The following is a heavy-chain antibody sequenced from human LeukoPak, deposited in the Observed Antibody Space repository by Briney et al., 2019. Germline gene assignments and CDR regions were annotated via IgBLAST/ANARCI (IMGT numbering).Heavy chain of an antibody. D-gene: IGHD6-13*01. V-gene: IGHV1-69*13. CDR1: GGTFSSYA. CDR2: IIPIFGTA. CDR3: ARLSSSWTGAFDI. J-gene: IGHJ3*02. Sequence: ASVKVSCKASGGTFSSYAISWVRQAPGQGLEWMGGIIPIFGTANYAQKFQGRVTITADESTSTAYMELSSLRSEDTAVYYCARLSSSWTGAFDIWGQGTMVTVSS.